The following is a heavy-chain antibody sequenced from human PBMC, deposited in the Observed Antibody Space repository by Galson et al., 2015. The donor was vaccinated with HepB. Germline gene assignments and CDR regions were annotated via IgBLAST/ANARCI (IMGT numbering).Heavy chain of an antibody. CDR1: GGTFSSYA. Sequence: SVKVSCKTSGGTFSSYAISWVRQAPGQGLEWMGGIIPIFGTANYAQKFQGRVTITADESTSTAYMELSSLRSEDTAVYYCARDSGYSYGPTDYWGQGTLVTVSS. V-gene: IGHV1-69*13. CDR2: IIPIFGTA. J-gene: IGHJ4*02. D-gene: IGHD5-18*01. CDR3: ARDSGYSYGPTDY.